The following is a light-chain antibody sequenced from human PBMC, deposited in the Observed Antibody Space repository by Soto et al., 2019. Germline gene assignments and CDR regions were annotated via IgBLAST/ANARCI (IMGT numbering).Light chain of an antibody. CDR2: EIF. V-gene: IGKV3D-15*01. CDR3: QQYNSWPLT. J-gene: IGKJ4*01. CDR1: QSVGSD. Sequence: EIVMTQSPATLSVSPGERATLSCRASQSVGSDLAWYRQKPGQAPWLVIYEIFTMATGVPTRISGSRSGTEFTLAISSLQSEDFAVYYCQQYNSWPLTFGGGTKVEIK.